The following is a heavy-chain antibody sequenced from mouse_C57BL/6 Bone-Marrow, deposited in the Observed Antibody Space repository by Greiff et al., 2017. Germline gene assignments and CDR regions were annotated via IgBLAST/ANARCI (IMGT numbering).Heavy chain of an antibody. Sequence: EVQRVESGGGLVQPKGSLKLSCAASGFTFNTYALHWVRQAPGKGLEWVSRLRSKSSNYATYYADSVKDRFTISRDDSQSMLYLQMNNLRTEDTAMYYGLVITTAGGDYWGQGTTLTVSS. J-gene: IGHJ2*01. CDR3: LVITTAGGDY. D-gene: IGHD1-1*01. CDR1: GFTFNTYA. CDR2: LRSKSSNYAT. V-gene: IGHV10-3*01.